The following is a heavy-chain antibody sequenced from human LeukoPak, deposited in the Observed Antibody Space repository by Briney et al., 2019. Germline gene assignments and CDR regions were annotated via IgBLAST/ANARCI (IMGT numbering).Heavy chain of an antibody. J-gene: IGHJ5*02. D-gene: IGHD1-14*01. CDR3: ARGRKGGPPLQQSGSRGFDP. V-gene: IGHV4-38-2*01. Sequence: PSENLSLTCAVSGYSISSGYYWGWIRQPPGKGLEWIGSIYHSASTNYNPSLKSRVTISVDTSKNQFSLKLSSVTAADTAVYYCARGRKGGPPLQQSGSRGFDPWGQGILVTVSS. CDR2: IYHSAST. CDR1: GYSISSGYY.